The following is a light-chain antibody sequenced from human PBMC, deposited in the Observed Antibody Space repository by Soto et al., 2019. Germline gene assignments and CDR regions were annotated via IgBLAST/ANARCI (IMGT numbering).Light chain of an antibody. Sequence: DIQTTQSPSSPYASVGDRVSITCRASQSIGTFLNWYQQKPGEAPNLLIHTSFTLYSGVPSRFSGTGSGTDFTLTISSLQPEDFATYFCQQAFSAEWTFGQGTKVDIK. V-gene: IGKV1-39*01. J-gene: IGKJ1*01. CDR3: QQAFSAEWT. CDR2: TSF. CDR1: QSIGTF.